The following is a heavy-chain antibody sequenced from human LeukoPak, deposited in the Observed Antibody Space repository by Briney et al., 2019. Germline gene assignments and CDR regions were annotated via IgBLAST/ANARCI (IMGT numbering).Heavy chain of an antibody. J-gene: IGHJ4*02. D-gene: IGHD6-19*01. Sequence: ASVKVSCKASGYTFTGYYIHWVRQAPGQGLEWMGWINPNSGGTNYAQKLQGRVTMTTDTSTSTAYMELRSLRSDDTAVYYCARPGYSSGWSSYYFDYWGQGTLVTVSS. V-gene: IGHV1-2*02. CDR2: INPNSGGT. CDR1: GYTFTGYY. CDR3: ARPGYSSGWSSYYFDY.